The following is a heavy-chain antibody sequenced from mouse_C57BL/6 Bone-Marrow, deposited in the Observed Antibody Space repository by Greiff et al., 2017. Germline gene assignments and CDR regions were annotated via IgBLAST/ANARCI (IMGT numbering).Heavy chain of an antibody. CDR1: GYTFTSYW. V-gene: IGHV1-55*01. J-gene: IGHJ1*03. CDR3: ARPYSSNCWYFDV. D-gene: IGHD2-5*01. CDR2: IYPGSGST. Sequence: VQLQQPGAVLVKPGASVKMSCKASGYTFTSYWITWVKQRPGQGLEWIGDIYPGSGSTNYNEKFKSKATLTVDTSSSTAYMQLSSLTSEDSAVYYCARPYSSNCWYFDVWGTGTTVTVTS.